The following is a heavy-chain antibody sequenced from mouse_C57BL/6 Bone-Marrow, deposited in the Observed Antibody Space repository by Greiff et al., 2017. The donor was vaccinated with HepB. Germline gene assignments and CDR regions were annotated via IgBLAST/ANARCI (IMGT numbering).Heavy chain of an antibody. D-gene: IGHD2-4*01. CDR1: GFTFSNYW. J-gene: IGHJ3*01. CDR2: IRLKSDNYAT. CDR3: TDYYDYDDGFAY. V-gene: IGHV6-3*01. Sequence: EVKLEESGGGLVQPGGSMKLSCVASGFTFSNYWMNWVRQSPEKGLEWVAQIRLKSDNYATHYAESVKGRFTISRDDSKSSVYLQMNNLRAEDTGIYYCTDYYDYDDGFAYWGQGTLVTVSA.